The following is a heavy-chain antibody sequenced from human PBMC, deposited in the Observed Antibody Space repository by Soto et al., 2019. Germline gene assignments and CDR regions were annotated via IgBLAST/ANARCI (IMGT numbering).Heavy chain of an antibody. J-gene: IGHJ4*02. V-gene: IGHV1-58*01. CDR2: IVVGSGNT. CDR3: AAVAAAGRFDY. Sequence: EASVKVSCKASGFTFTSSAVRWVRQARGQRLEWIGWIVVGSGNTNYAQKFQERVTITRDMSTSTAYMELSSLRSEDTAVYYCAAVAAAGRFDYWGQGTLVTVSS. D-gene: IGHD6-13*01. CDR1: GFTFTSSA.